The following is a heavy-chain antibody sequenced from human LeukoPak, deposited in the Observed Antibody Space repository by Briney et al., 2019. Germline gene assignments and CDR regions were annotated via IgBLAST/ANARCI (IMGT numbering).Heavy chain of an antibody. CDR3: ARFHPSGIDY. J-gene: IGHJ4*02. Sequence: SQTLSLTCTVSGGSISSSSYYWGWIRQPPGKGLEWIGRIYYSGSTYYNPSLKSRVTISVDTSKNQFSLKPSSVTAADTAVYYCARFHPSGIDYWGQGTLVTVSS. CDR2: IYYSGST. CDR1: GGSISSSSYY. D-gene: IGHD1-26*01. V-gene: IGHV4-39*01.